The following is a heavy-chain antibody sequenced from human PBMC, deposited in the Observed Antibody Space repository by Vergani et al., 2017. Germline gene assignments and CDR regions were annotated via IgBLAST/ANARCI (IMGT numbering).Heavy chain of an antibody. V-gene: IGHV3-30-3*01. CDR1: GFALNRHA. D-gene: IGHD5-18*01. Sequence: QVQLVESGGGVVQPGTSLRLSCVVSGFALNRHAMYWVRQAPGKGLEWVVGISFDGTNEYYPDLVKGRFTISRDIAKNTLYLQMSSLRADDTAVYYCASVDTRRGNNRWGQGTLVTVSS. J-gene: IGHJ4*02. CDR3: ASVDTRRGNNR. CDR2: ISFDGTNE.